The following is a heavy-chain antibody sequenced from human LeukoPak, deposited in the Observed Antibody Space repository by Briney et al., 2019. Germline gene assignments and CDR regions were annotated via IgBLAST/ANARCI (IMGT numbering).Heavy chain of an antibody. Sequence: QPGGSLRLSCAASGFTFDDYAMNWVRQAPGKGLEWVANMKQDGREKYYVDSVKGRFTMSRDNAKSSLYLQMNSLRAEDTAVYYCARASYYDSIIDHWGQGTLVTVSS. CDR2: MKQDGREK. J-gene: IGHJ4*02. CDR3: ARASYYDSIIDH. CDR1: GFTFDDYA. D-gene: IGHD3-22*01. V-gene: IGHV3-7*03.